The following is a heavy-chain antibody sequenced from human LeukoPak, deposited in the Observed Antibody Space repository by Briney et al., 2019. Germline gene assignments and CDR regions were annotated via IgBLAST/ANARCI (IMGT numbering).Heavy chain of an antibody. J-gene: IGHJ6*03. Sequence: SETLSLTCAVYGGSFSGYYWSWIRQPPGKGLEWIGEINHSGSTNYNPSLKSRVTISVDTSKNQFSLKLSSVTAAGTAVYYCARLSRIVVVPAAMRSVDYYYMDVWGKGTTVTVSS. CDR3: ARLSRIVVVPAAMRSVDYYYMDV. CDR1: GGSFSGYY. CDR2: INHSGST. V-gene: IGHV4-34*01. D-gene: IGHD2-2*01.